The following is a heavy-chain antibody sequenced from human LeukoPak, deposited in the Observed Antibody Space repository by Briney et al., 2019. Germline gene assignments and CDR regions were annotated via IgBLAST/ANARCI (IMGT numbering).Heavy chain of an antibody. V-gene: IGHV7-4-1*02. J-gene: IGHJ4*02. CDR1: GYTFTSYA. Sequence: GASVKVSCKAPGYTFTSYAMNWVRQAPGQGLEWMGWINTNTGNPTYAQGFTGRFVFSLDTSVSTAYLQISSLKAEDTAVYYCARVTPDYYDSSTFDYWGQGTLVTVSS. CDR3: ARVTPDYYDSSTFDY. CDR2: INTNTGNP. D-gene: IGHD3-22*01.